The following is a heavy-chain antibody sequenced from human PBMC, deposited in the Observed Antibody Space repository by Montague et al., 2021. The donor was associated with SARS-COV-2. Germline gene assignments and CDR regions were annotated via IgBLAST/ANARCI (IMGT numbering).Heavy chain of an antibody. V-gene: IGHV4-61*08. D-gene: IGHD6-13*01. Sequence: SDTLSLTCTVSGGSVSSGGYYWSWIRQPPGKGLEWIGCIYYSGSTNYNPSLKSRVTISLDTSKNQFSLKLTSVTAADTAVYYCARVSLAAAATRSDYWGQGTLVTVSS. CDR1: GGSVSSGGYY. CDR3: ARVSLAAAATRSDY. CDR2: IYYSGST. J-gene: IGHJ4*02.